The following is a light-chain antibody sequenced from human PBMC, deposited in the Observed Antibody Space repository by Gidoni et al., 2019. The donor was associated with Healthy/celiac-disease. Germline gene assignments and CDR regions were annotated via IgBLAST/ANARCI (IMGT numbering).Light chain of an antibody. CDR2: HAS. J-gene: IGKJ4*01. CDR3: QQRSNWPFT. CDR1: QSFSSY. V-gene: IGKV3-11*01. Sequence: EIVLTQSPATLSLSPVERATLSCRASQSFSSYLAWCQQKPGQAPRLLIYHASNRATGIPARFSGSGSGTYFTLTISSLEPEDFAVYYCQQRSNWPFTFGGGTKVEIK.